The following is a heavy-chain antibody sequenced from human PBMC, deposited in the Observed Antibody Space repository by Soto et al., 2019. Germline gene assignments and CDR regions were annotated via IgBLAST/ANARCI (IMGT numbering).Heavy chain of an antibody. CDR3: AREALTTVTTDDAFDI. CDR2: ISSSGSTI. Sequence: GGSLRLSCAASGFTFSDYYMSWIRQAPGKGLEWVSYISSSGSTIYYADSVKGRFTISRDNAKNSLYLQMNSLRAEDTAVYYCAREALTTVTTDDAFDIWGQGTMVTVSS. V-gene: IGHV3-11*01. J-gene: IGHJ3*02. D-gene: IGHD4-17*01. CDR1: GFTFSDYY.